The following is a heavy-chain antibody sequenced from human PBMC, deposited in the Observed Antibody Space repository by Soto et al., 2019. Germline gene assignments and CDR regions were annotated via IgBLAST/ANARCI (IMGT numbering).Heavy chain of an antibody. CDR1: GFSLTTTAVG. V-gene: IGHV2-5*01. J-gene: IGHJ2*01. CDR3: AHALFYADYDSYFDL. Sequence: QITLKESAPTLVMPTQTLTLTCSFSGFSLTTTAVGVGWIRQPPGKALEWLALIYWNDNENYSPSLRSRLSITKDTSKNQVVLRMTDMDPVDTATYYCAHALFYADYDSYFDLWGRGTLVTVSS. D-gene: IGHD4-17*01. CDR2: IYWNDNE.